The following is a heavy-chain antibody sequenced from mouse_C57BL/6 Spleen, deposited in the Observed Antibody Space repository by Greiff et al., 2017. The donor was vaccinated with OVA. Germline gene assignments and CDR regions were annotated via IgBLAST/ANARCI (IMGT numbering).Heavy chain of an antibody. V-gene: IGHV1-55*01. J-gene: IGHJ2*01. CDR1: GYTFTSYW. CDR2: IYPGSGST. D-gene: IGHD1-1*01. Sequence: VQLQQPGAELVKPGASVKMSCKASGYTFTSYWITWVKQRPGQGLEWIGDIYPGSGSTNYNEKFKSKATLTVDTSSSTTYLQLSSLTSENSAVYYCSRISTTVMAELDYWGPGTTLTVSS. CDR3: SRISTTVMAELDY.